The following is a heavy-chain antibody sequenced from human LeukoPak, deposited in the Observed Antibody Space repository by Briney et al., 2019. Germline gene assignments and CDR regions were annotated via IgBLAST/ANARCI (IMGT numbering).Heavy chain of an antibody. CDR1: GFTFSSYA. CDR3: AREGWQLGAGGYYYYMDV. V-gene: IGHV4-39*07. D-gene: IGHD6-6*01. CDR2: IYYSGST. J-gene: IGHJ6*03. Sequence: GSLKLSCAASGFTFSSYAMHWVRQPPGKGLEWIGSIYYSGSTYYNPSLKSRVTISVDTSKNQFSLKLSSVTAADTAVYYCAREGWQLGAGGYYYYMDVWGKGTTVTVSS.